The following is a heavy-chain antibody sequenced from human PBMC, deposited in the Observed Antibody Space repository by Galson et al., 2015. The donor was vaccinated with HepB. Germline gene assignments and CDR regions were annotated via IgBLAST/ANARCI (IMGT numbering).Heavy chain of an antibody. CDR2: ISISGSRT. J-gene: IGHJ4*02. D-gene: IGHD4-17*01. V-gene: IGHV3-23*01. CDR1: GFTFTNYA. CDR3: AKHDLYGDSSRGGSFDF. Sequence: SLRLSCAAPGFTFTNYAMNWVRQAPGKGLQWVSDISISGSRTSYSDSVRGRFTISRDNSQNTIYLQMTNLRVDDTAMYYCAKHDLYGDSSRGGSFDFWGQGTLVTVSS.